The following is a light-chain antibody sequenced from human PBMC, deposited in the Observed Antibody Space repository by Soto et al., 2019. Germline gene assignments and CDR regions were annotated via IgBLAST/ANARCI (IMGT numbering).Light chain of an antibody. V-gene: IGLV1-40*01. CDR3: QSYDSGLSGSRV. CDR2: ANT. J-gene: IGLJ1*01. CDR1: SSNIGAGYD. Sequence: QSVLTQPPSVSGAPGERVTISCAGSSSNIGAGYDVHWYQQLPGTAPKLLIYANTNRPSGVPDRFSGSNSGTSASLAITGLQAEDEADYYCQSYDSGLSGSRVFGSGTKLTVL.